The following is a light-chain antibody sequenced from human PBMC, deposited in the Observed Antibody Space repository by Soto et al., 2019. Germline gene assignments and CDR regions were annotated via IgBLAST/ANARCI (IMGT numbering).Light chain of an antibody. CDR2: GAS. V-gene: IGKV1-39*01. Sequence: DIQTTQSPSFLSASVGDRVTITCRASQRIDNFLNWYQQKPGKAPKLLIYGASSLQSGVPSRFSGSGSGTDFTLTITSLQPEDSATYHCQQRYKTSLSSFGQGTKVEIK. CDR1: QRIDNF. CDR3: QQRYKTSLSS. J-gene: IGKJ2*01.